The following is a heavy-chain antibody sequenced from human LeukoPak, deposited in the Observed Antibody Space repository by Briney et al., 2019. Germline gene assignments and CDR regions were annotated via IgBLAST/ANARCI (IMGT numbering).Heavy chain of an antibody. J-gene: IGHJ4*02. CDR3: ARGAMRTGFDS. D-gene: IGHD1-1*01. CDR2: TYYGSKWNN. V-gene: IGHV6-1*01. Sequence: SQTLSLTCAISGDSVSSSSNVWNWIRQSPSRGLEWLGRTYYGSKWNNDYAASVKSRITVNPGTSKNQFSLQLNSVTPEDTAVYYCARGAMRTGFDSWGQGTLVTVSA. CDR1: GDSVSSSSNV.